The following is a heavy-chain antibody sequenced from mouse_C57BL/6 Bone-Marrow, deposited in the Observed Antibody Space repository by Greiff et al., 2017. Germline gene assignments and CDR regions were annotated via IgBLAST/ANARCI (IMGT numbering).Heavy chain of an antibody. J-gene: IGHJ2*01. D-gene: IGHD4-1*01. Sequence: VQLQQPGAELVMPGASVKLSCKASGYTFTSYWMHWVKQRPGQGLEWIGEIDPSDSYTNYNQKFKGKSTLTVDKSSSTAYMQLSSLASEDSAVYYCARLANWDYFDYWGQGTTLTVSS. CDR3: ARLANWDYFDY. CDR2: IDPSDSYT. V-gene: IGHV1-69*01. CDR1: GYTFTSYW.